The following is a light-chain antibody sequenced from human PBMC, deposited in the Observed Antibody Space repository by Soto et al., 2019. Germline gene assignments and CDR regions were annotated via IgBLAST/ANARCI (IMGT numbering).Light chain of an antibody. CDR1: QSVRSD. V-gene: IGKV3-15*01. CDR2: GAS. J-gene: IGKJ1*01. Sequence: EVVMTQSPATLSVSPGESTTLSCRASQSVRSDLVWYQQKPGQAPRLLIYGASTRATAIPARYSGSGSGTEFNLTISSLQSEDFAVYYCQQYNNWHRTFDQGTKVDIK. CDR3: QQYNNWHRT.